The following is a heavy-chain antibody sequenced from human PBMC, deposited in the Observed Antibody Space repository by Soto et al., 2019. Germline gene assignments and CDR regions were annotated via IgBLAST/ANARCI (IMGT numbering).Heavy chain of an antibody. J-gene: IGHJ3*02. CDR1: GFTFDDYG. V-gene: IGHV3-20*04. Sequence: GSLRLSCAASGFTFDDYGMSWVRQAPGKGLEWVSGINWNGGSTGYADSVKGRFTISRDNAKNSLYLQMNSLRAEDTALYYCARRSKDSYGAGAFDIWGQGTMVTVSS. CDR3: ARRSKDSYGAGAFDI. CDR2: INWNGGST. D-gene: IGHD2-21*01.